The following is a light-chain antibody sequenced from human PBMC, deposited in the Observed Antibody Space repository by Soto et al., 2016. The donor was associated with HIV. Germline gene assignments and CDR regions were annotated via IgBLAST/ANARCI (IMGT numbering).Light chain of an antibody. CDR3: QQYSGYPYT. V-gene: IGKV1-5*01. J-gene: IGKJ2*01. CDR2: EAS. Sequence: DIQMTQSPSSLSASVGDRVTITCRASENIRNWLAWYQQKPGKAPKLLIYEASSLESGVSSRFSGSGSGTEFTLTISSLQPDDFATYYCQQYSGYPYTFGLGTKLEIK. CDR1: ENIRNW.